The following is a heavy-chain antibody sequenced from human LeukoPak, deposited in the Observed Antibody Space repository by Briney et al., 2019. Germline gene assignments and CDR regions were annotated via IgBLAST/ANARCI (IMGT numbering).Heavy chain of an antibody. CDR2: MFHSGSS. V-gene: IGHV4-59*01. J-gene: IGHJ5*01. CDR3: VRLGTTVRGIIWWFGS. CDR1: GGSILSYY. Sequence: SETLSLTCTVSGGSILSYYWGWIRQPPGKELEWIGYMFHSGSSNYNPSLKSRVLMSVDTSKSQFSLRLSSVTAADTAVYYCVRLGTTVRGIIWWFGSWGQGTLVTVSS. D-gene: IGHD3-10*01.